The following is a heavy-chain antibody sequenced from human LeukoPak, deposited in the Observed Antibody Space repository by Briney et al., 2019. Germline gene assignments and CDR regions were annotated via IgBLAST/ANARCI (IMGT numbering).Heavy chain of an antibody. CDR3: ARDSEDGYNYDY. CDR1: GFTFSSYA. CDR2: ISYDGSNK. D-gene: IGHD5-24*01. Sequence: GGSLRLSCAASGFTFSSYAMPWVRQAPGKGLEWVAVISYDGSNKYYADSVKGRFTISRDDSKNTLYLQMNSLRAEDTAVYYCARDSEDGYNYDYWGQGTLVTVSS. V-gene: IGHV3-30-3*01. J-gene: IGHJ4*02.